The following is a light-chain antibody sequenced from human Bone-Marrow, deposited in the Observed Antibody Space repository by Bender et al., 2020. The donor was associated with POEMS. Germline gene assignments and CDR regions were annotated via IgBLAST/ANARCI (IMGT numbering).Light chain of an antibody. Sequence: QSALTQPASVSGSPGQSITISCTGSSSDVRDYKFVSWYQHHPGKAPKLLIYDVSVRPSGVSNRFSGSKSGTTASLTISGLQAEDEADYYCTSYTSSRSGVFGGGTKVTVL. CDR1: SSDVRDYKF. CDR3: TSYTSSRSGV. V-gene: IGLV2-14*03. CDR2: DVS. J-gene: IGLJ2*01.